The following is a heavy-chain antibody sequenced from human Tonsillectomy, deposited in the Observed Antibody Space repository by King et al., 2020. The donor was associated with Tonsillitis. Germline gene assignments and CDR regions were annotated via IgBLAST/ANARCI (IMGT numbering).Heavy chain of an antibody. Sequence: VQLVESGGGLVKPGGSLRLSCAAPGFTFSEYYMRWIRQAPGKGLEWVSYISHSGRTIYYADSVRGRFTISRDNARNLLYLQMNSLRAEDTAVYYCAREAPGDHHFDFWGQGTLVTVSS. CDR1: GFTFSEYY. D-gene: IGHD2-21*02. CDR2: ISHSGRTI. CDR3: AREAPGDHHFDF. J-gene: IGHJ4*02. V-gene: IGHV3-11*01.